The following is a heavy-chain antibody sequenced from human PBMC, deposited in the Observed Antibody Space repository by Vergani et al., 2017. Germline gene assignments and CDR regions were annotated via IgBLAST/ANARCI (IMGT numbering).Heavy chain of an antibody. CDR2: IYYSGST. D-gene: IGHD3-22*01. V-gene: IGHV4-39*01. CDR1: GGSISSSSYY. J-gene: IGHJ4*02. Sequence: QLQLQESGPGLVKPSETLSLTCTVSGGSISSSSYYWGWIRQPPGKGLEWIGSIYYSGSTYYNPSLKSRVTISVDTSMNQFSLKLSSVTAADTAVYYCASLGSTSYYDSSGYRYWGQGTLVTVSS. CDR3: ASLGSTSYYDSSGYRY.